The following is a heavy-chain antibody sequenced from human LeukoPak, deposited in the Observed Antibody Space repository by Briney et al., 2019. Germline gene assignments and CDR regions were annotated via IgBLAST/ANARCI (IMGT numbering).Heavy chain of an antibody. Sequence: GGSLRLSCAASGFTFSDSYMSWIRQAPGKGLDWVSYISTTGSTIYYADSVKGRFTISRDNAKNSLYLQMDSLRAEDTAVYYCARVRGGWYDDYWGQGTLVTVSS. CDR1: GFTFSDSY. CDR2: ISTTGSTI. V-gene: IGHV3-11*04. D-gene: IGHD6-19*01. CDR3: ARVRGGWYDDY. J-gene: IGHJ4*02.